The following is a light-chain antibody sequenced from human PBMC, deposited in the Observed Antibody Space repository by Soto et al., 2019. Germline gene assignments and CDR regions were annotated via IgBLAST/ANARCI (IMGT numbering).Light chain of an antibody. CDR3: QQYNEWPRT. CDR1: QSVSRN. V-gene: IGKV3-15*01. CDR2: GAS. Sequence: EIVMTQSPATLSVSPGERATLSCRASQSVSRNLAWYQQKPGQAPRLLIYGASPRASTIPDRFSGSGSGTEFTLTISSLQSEDFAVYYYQQYNEWPRTFGQGTRVEFK. J-gene: IGKJ1*01.